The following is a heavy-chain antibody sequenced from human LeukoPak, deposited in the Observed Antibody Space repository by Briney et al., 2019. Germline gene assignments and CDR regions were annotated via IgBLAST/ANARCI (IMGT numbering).Heavy chain of an antibody. CDR3: ARFFDHVWGTYRTYYFDY. CDR1: GFRFSSHS. D-gene: IGHD3-16*02. V-gene: IGHV3-48*04. Sequence: GGSLRLSCEASGFRFSSHSMNWVRQAPGKGLEWISYISSSTSTTYYADSVKGRFTISRDNAKNSLYLQMNSLRVEDTAVYYCARFFDHVWGTYRTYYFDYWGQGTLVTVSS. J-gene: IGHJ4*02. CDR2: ISSSTSTT.